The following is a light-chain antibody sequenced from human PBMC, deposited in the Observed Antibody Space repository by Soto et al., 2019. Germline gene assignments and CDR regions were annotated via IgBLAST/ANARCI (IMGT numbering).Light chain of an antibody. J-gene: IGKJ2*01. Sequence: DIQMTQSPSTLSASVGDRVAITCRASQSISTWLAWYQQKSGKAPKLLIYKASTLESGVPSRFNGSGSGTEFTLTISSLQLDDFATYYCKQYNSFSRTFGQGTKVDIK. V-gene: IGKV1-5*03. CDR1: QSISTW. CDR2: KAS. CDR3: KQYNSFSRT.